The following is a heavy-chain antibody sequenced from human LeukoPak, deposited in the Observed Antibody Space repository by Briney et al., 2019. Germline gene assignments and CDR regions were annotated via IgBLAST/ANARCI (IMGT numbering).Heavy chain of an antibody. V-gene: IGHV1-69*05. Sequence: SVKVSCKASGYTFTGYYMHWVRQAPGQGLEWMGRIIPIFGTANYAQKFQGRVTITTDESTSTAYMELSSLRSEDTAVYYCAREQKPQYSSSWYSYFQHWGQGTLVTVSS. CDR3: AREQKPQYSSSWYSYFQH. CDR1: GYTFTGYY. CDR2: IIPIFGTA. J-gene: IGHJ1*01. D-gene: IGHD6-13*01.